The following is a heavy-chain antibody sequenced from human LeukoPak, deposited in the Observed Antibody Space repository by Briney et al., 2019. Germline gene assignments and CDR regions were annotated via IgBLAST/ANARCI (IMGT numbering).Heavy chain of an antibody. D-gene: IGHD1-26*01. CDR1: GGSITQTNY. V-gene: IGHV4-59*08. Sequence: PSETLSLTCDVSGGSITQTNYWTWVRQPPGKGLEWIGYIFYSGSTNYNPSLKSRVTTSVDTSKNQFSLKLSSVTAADTAVYYCARPVGATTDWYFDLWGRGTLVTVSS. CDR3: ARPVGATTDWYFDL. J-gene: IGHJ2*01. CDR2: IFYSGST.